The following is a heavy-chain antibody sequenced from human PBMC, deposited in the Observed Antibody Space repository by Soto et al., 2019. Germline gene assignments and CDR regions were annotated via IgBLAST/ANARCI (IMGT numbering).Heavy chain of an antibody. CDR2: IIPIFGTA. V-gene: IGHV1-69*06. CDR1: GGTFSSHA. CDR3: ATPGPPYDSSGYYYYFDY. J-gene: IGHJ4*02. Sequence: SVKVSCKASGGTFSSHAISWVRQAPGQGLEWMGGIIPIFGTANYAQKFQGRVTITADKSTSTAYMELSSLRSEDTAVYYCATPGPPYDSSGYYYYFDYWGQGTLVTVSS. D-gene: IGHD3-22*01.